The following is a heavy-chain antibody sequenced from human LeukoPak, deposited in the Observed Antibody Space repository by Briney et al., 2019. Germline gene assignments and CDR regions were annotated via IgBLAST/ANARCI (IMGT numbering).Heavy chain of an antibody. V-gene: IGHV1-69*01. CDR3: AVGVGATGYFDY. D-gene: IGHD1-26*01. CDR2: IIPIFGTA. CDR1: GGTFSSYA. J-gene: IGHJ4*02. Sequence: SVKVSCKASGGTFSSYAISWVRQAPGQGLEWMGGIIPIFGTANYAQKFQGRVTITAGESTSTAYMELSSLRSEDTAVYYCAVGVGATGYFDYWGQGTLVTVSS.